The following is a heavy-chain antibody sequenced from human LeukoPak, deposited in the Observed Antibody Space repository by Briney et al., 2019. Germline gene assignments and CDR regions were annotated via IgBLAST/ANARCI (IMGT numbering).Heavy chain of an antibody. CDR1: GGTFSSYA. Sequence: ASVKVSCKASGGTFSSYAISWVRQAPGQGLEWMGWISAYNGNTNYAQKLQGRVTMTTDTSTSTAYMELRSLRSDDTAVYYCARDFVGVCSGGSCYLDAFDIWGQGTMVTVSS. V-gene: IGHV1-18*01. D-gene: IGHD2-15*01. CDR3: ARDFVGVCSGGSCYLDAFDI. J-gene: IGHJ3*02. CDR2: ISAYNGNT.